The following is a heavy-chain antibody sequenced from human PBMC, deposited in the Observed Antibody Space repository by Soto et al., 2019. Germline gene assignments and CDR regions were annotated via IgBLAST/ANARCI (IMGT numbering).Heavy chain of an antibody. CDR1: GFNLSSYG. J-gene: IGHJ4*02. Sequence: APVKGSFKGSGFNLSSYGFSWVRQAPGQGLEWMGWISAYNGNTNYAQKLQGRVTMTTDTSTSTAYMELRSLRSDDTAVYYCARQRGYSYGFLGYWGQGTLVTVSS. V-gene: IGHV1-18*01. CDR3: ARQRGYSYGFLGY. CDR2: ISAYNGNT. D-gene: IGHD5-18*01.